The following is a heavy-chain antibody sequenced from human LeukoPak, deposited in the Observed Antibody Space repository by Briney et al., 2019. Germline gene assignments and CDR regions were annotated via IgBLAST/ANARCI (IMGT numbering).Heavy chain of an antibody. J-gene: IGHJ4*02. CDR3: AREPDRVGATQENDY. V-gene: IGHV3-21*01. D-gene: IGHD1-26*01. CDR2: ISSSSSYI. CDR1: GFTFSSYS. Sequence: GGSLRLSCAASGFTFSSYSMNWVRQAPGEGLEWVSSISSSSSYIYYADSVKGRFTISRDNAKNSLYLQMNSLRAEDTAVYYCAREPDRVGATQENDYWGQGTLVTVSS.